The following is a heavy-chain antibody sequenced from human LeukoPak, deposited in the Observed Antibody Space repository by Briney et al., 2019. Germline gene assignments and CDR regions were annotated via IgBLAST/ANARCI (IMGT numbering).Heavy chain of an antibody. J-gene: IGHJ3*02. Sequence: PGGSLRLSCAASGFIFGDYGMHWVRQAPGKGLEWVTFIRSDGSFKSYAASVKGRFSISRDNSNNIFYVQMNNLTPEDTAIYYCVKEKTTVTSRGAFEIWGHGTMVTVSS. CDR1: GFIFGDYG. D-gene: IGHD4-17*01. CDR2: IRSDGSFK. CDR3: VKEKTTVTSRGAFEI. V-gene: IGHV3-30*02.